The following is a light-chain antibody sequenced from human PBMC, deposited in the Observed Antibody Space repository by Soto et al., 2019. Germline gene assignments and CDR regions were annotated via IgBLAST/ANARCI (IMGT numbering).Light chain of an antibody. CDR1: SSNIGSNY. J-gene: IGLJ2*01. Sequence: QSVLTQPPSASGTPGQRVTISCSGSSSNIGSNYVYWYQQLPGTAPKLLIYRNSQRLSGVPDRFSGSKSGTSASLAISGLRSEDEADYYCAAWDDSLSGVVFGGGTKVTVL. V-gene: IGLV1-47*01. CDR2: RNS. CDR3: AAWDDSLSGVV.